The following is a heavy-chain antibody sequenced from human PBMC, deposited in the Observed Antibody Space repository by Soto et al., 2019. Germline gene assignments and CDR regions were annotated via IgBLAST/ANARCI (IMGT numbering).Heavy chain of an antibody. CDR1: GFSLSTSRVG. CDR3: AHAYGGRSLY. V-gene: IGHV2-5*02. CDR2: IYWDDAK. D-gene: IGHD1-26*01. Sequence: QITLKESGPPLVKPTQTLTLTCTFSGFSLSTSRVGVGWIRQPPGKALEWLAVIYWDDAKTYRPSLKSRLTITKDTSKTQVALTMTNMDPVDTATYYCAHAYGGRSLYWGQGTLVTVSS. J-gene: IGHJ4*02.